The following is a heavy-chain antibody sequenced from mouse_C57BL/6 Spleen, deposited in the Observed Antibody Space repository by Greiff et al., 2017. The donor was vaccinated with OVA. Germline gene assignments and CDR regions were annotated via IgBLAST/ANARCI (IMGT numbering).Heavy chain of an antibody. J-gene: IGHJ1*03. D-gene: IGHD1-1*01. CDR3: ARESGGSSYGYFDV. Sequence: EVQLVESEGGLVQPGSSMKLSCTASGFTFSDYYMAWVRQVPEKGLEWVANINYDGSSTYYLDSLKSRFTISRDNAKNILYLQMSSLKSEDTATYYCARESGGSSYGYFDVWGTGTTVTVSS. CDR1: GFTFSDYY. CDR2: INYDGSST. V-gene: IGHV5-16*01.